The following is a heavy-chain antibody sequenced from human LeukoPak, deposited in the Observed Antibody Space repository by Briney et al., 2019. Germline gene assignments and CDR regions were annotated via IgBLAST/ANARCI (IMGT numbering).Heavy chain of an antibody. D-gene: IGHD6-19*01. J-gene: IGHJ4*02. V-gene: IGHV1-2*02. CDR3: ARDKGEEAVAGNFDY. Sequence: ASVKVSCKTSGYTFTGYYMHWVRQAPGQGLEWMGWINPNSGATNYAQNFQGRVTMTRDTSIRTAYMELSRLRSDDTAIYYCARDKGEEAVAGNFDYWGQGTLVTVSS. CDR2: INPNSGAT. CDR1: GYTFTGYY.